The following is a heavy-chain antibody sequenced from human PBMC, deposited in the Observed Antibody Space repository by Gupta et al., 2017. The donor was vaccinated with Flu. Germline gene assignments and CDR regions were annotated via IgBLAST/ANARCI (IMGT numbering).Heavy chain of an antibody. D-gene: IGHD1-1*01. CDR2: IDWDDDK. CDR1: GISLSTSGLC. J-gene: IGHJ6*02. Sequence: QVTLRESGPALVKPTQTLTLPCTFSGISLSTSGLCVSWIRQPPGKALEWLALIDWDDDKYYSTCLKTRLTISKDTAKTQVVLTMTNMDPVDTATDYCARMTGIPYYYGMDVWGQGTTVTVSS. CDR3: ARMTGIPYYYGMDV. V-gene: IGHV2-70*01.